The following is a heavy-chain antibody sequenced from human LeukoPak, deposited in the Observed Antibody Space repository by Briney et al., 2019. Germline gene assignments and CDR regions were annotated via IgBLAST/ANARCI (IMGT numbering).Heavy chain of an antibody. D-gene: IGHD1-26*01. Sequence: PGGSLRLSCAASGFTFSSYSMNWVRQAPGKGLEWVSFISSSRSYIYYADSVKGRFTISRDNAKNSLYLQMNSLRAEDTAVYYCAKFRGSLAWGQGTLVTVSS. J-gene: IGHJ5*02. CDR3: AKFRGSLA. CDR2: ISSSRSYI. CDR1: GFTFSSYS. V-gene: IGHV3-21*04.